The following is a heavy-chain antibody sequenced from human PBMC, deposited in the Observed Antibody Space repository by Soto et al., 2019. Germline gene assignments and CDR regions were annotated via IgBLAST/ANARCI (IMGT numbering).Heavy chain of an antibody. J-gene: IGHJ4*02. V-gene: IGHV3-49*04. CDR3: VRGFRSE. CDR1: GFTFRDSV. CDR2: IKNKGNGGTT. D-gene: IGHD3-3*01. Sequence: GGSLRLSCTGSGFTFRDSVISWVRQAPGKGPQWLGFIKNKGNGGTTQYAASVKDRFTMSRDDSKNIAYLQMNSLQIEDAAVYYCVRGFRSEWGQGT.